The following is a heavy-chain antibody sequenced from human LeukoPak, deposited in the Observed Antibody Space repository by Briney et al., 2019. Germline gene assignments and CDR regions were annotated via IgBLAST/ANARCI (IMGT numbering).Heavy chain of an antibody. Sequence: GGSLRLSCAASGFTFSSYGMSWVRQAPGKGLEWVSAISGSGGSTYYADSVKGRFTISRDNSKNTLYLQMNSLRAEDTAVYYCAKDRDSSGYYYTRNSYFDYWGQGTLVTVSS. CDR2: ISGSGGST. CDR1: GFTFSSYG. V-gene: IGHV3-23*01. CDR3: AKDRDSSGYYYTRNSYFDY. D-gene: IGHD3-22*01. J-gene: IGHJ4*02.